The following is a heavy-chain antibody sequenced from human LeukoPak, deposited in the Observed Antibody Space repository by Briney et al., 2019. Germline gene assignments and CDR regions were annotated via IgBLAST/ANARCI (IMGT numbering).Heavy chain of an antibody. J-gene: IGHJ6*03. V-gene: IGHV1-69*13. Sequence: SVKVSCKASGGTFSSYAISWVRQAPGQGLEWMGGIIPIFGTANYAQKFQGRVTITADESTSTAYMELSSLRSEDTAVYYCARDQYMAAGTGPEYYYYYYMDVWGKGTTVTVSS. CDR2: IIPIFGTA. D-gene: IGHD6-13*01. CDR3: ARDQYMAAGTGPEYYYYYYMDV. CDR1: GGTFSSYA.